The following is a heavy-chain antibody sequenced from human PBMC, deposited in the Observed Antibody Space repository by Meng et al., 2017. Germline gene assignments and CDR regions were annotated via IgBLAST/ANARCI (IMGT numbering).Heavy chain of an antibody. Sequence: VQLVESGGGLVKPGGSLRLSCAASGFTFSSYSMNWVRQAPGKGLEWVSSISSSSSYIYYADSVKGRFTISRDNAKNSLYLQMNSLRAEDTAVYYCARGPGGYSYENYFDYWGQGTLVTVSS. CDR1: GFTFSSYS. V-gene: IGHV3-21*01. D-gene: IGHD5-18*01. CDR3: ARGPGGYSYENYFDY. J-gene: IGHJ4*02. CDR2: ISSSSSYI.